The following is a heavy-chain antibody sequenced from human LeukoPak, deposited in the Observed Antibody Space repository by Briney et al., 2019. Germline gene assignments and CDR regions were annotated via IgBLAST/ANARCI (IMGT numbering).Heavy chain of an antibody. CDR3: AKDLSYGSGSYSLVDAFDI. D-gene: IGHD3-10*01. J-gene: IGHJ3*02. CDR1: GFTFSSYG. V-gene: IGHV3-30*02. CDR2: IRYDGSNK. Sequence: GGSLRLSCAASGFTFSSYGMHWVRQAPGKGLEWVAFIRYDGSNKYYADSVKGRFTISRDNSKNTLYLQMNSLRAEDTAVYYCAKDLSYGSGSYSLVDAFDIGGQGTMLTVSS.